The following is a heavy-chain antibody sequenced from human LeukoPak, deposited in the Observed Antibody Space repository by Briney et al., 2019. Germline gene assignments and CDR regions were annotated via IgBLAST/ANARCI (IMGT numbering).Heavy chain of an antibody. J-gene: IGHJ6*02. V-gene: IGHV3-30*04. CDR2: ISYDGSNK. CDR1: GFTLSSFA. D-gene: IGHD3-22*01. CDR3: VRDGISGYYTGEIYYYYGMDA. Sequence: GSLRLSCAASGFTLSSFAMHWVRQAPGKGLEWVALISYDGSNKDYTDSVKGRFTISRDNSKSTLYLQMNSLRTEDTAVYFCVRDGISGYYTGEIYYYYGMDAWGQATTVTVSS.